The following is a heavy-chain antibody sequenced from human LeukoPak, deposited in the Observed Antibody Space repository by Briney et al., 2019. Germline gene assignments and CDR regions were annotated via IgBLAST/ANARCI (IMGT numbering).Heavy chain of an antibody. D-gene: IGHD6-13*01. J-gene: IGHJ4*02. CDR1: GGSISSNY. V-gene: IGHV4-4*07. CDR2: IYTSGST. CDR3: ARDGRGYASSWYFDL. Sequence: SETLSLTCTVSGGSISSNYWSWIRQPAGKGLEWIGRIYTSGSTNYSPSLKRRVTLSVDTSRNQFSLGLSSVTAADTAVYYCARDGRGYASSWYFDLWGQGTLVTVST.